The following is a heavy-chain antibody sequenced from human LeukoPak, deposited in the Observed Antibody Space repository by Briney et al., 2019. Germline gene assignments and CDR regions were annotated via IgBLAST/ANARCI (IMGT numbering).Heavy chain of an antibody. D-gene: IGHD6-19*01. CDR1: GFTFDVYA. J-gene: IGHJ3*02. Sequence: PGRSLRLSCAASGFTFDVYAMHWVRQAPGKGLEWVSGISWNSGSIGYADSVKGRFTISRDNAKNSLYLQMNSLRAEDMALYYCAKSGSSGWPIDAFDIWGQGTMVTVSS. V-gene: IGHV3-9*03. CDR2: ISWNSGSI. CDR3: AKSGSSGWPIDAFDI.